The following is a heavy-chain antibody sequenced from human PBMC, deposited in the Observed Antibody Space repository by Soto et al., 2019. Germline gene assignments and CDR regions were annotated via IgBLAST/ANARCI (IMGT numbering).Heavy chain of an antibody. Sequence: QVQLVQSGAEVKKPGASVKVSCKASGYTFTGHYIYWVRQAPEQGPEWMGEIGPESGATRYAQKFQGRVTMTRDTSITTVYMELKNLSPDDTAVYYCGRGRSGQIVVFYWGQGTPVTVPS. D-gene: IGHD1-26*01. J-gene: IGHJ4*02. V-gene: IGHV1-2*02. CDR1: GYTFTGHY. CDR3: GRGRSGQIVVFY. CDR2: IGPESGAT.